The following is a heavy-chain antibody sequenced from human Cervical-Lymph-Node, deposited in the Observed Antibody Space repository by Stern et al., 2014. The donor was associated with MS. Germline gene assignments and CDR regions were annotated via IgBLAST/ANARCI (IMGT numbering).Heavy chain of an antibody. CDR3: ARSRHSNGFYGYFDL. V-gene: IGHV1-46*01. J-gene: IGHJ4*02. CDR2: LNPSSGGT. D-gene: IGHD3-22*01. CDR1: GYTFRDYC. Sequence: VQLVESGAEVKKPGASVKVSCTASGYTFRDYCMYLVRQAPGPGLALLGILNPSSGGTTYAQKVQGRVTMTTDTATSTLYMELSSLRYDDTAVYSCARSRHSNGFYGYFDLWGQGTMVTVSS.